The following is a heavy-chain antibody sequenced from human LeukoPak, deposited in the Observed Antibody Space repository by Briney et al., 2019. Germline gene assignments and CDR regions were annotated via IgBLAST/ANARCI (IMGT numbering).Heavy chain of an antibody. V-gene: IGHV4-59*01. CDR3: ARSLYYYGSDSFDI. CDR1: GGSIGTYY. Sequence: SETLSLTCTVSGGSIGTYYWSWIRQPPGKGLEWIGYIYYSGNTHYKPSLKSRVSISLDTSKNQLSLKLTSVTAADTAVYYCARSLYYYGSDSFDIWGQGTMVTVSS. D-gene: IGHD3-10*01. CDR2: IYYSGNT. J-gene: IGHJ3*02.